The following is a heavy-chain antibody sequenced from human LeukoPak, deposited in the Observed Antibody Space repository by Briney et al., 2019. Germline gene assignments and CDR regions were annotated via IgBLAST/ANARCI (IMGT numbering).Heavy chain of an antibody. D-gene: IGHD6-19*01. V-gene: IGHV3-43*01. CDR2: ISWDGDNT. J-gene: IGHJ4*02. CDR3: ARVLGYSTGYYYFDR. CDR1: GFTFDDYT. Sequence: PGGSLRLSCAASGFTFDDYTMHWVRQAPGKGLGWVSLISWDGDNTYYTDSVKGRFTMSRDNANNSLSLYMNNLRVEDTAVYYCARVLGYSTGYYYFDRWGQGTLVTVSS.